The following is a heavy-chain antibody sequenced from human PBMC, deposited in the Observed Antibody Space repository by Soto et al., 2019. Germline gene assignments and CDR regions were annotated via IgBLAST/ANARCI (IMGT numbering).Heavy chain of an antibody. Sequence: GSLRLSCAASGFTFSSYGMHWVRQAPGKGLEWVAVISYDGSNKYYADSVKGRFTISRDNSKNTLYLQMNSLRAEDTAVYYCAKDTMVRGVPPHYFDYWGQGTLVTVSS. V-gene: IGHV3-30*18. CDR3: AKDTMVRGVPPHYFDY. CDR2: ISYDGSNK. CDR1: GFTFSSYG. D-gene: IGHD3-10*01. J-gene: IGHJ4*02.